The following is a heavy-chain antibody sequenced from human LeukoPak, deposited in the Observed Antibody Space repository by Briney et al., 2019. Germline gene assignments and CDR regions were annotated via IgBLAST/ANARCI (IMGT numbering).Heavy chain of an antibody. CDR3: ARGATLHMDV. CDR2: IYTSGST. V-gene: IGHV4-4*07. J-gene: IGHJ6*03. CDR1: GGSMSPYY. D-gene: IGHD3-10*01. Sequence: SETLSLTCTVSGGSMSPYYWSWIRQPPGKGLEWIGRIYTSGSTNYNPSLKSRVTISVDTSKNQFSLKLSSVTAADTAVYYCARGATLHMDVWGKGTTVTVSS.